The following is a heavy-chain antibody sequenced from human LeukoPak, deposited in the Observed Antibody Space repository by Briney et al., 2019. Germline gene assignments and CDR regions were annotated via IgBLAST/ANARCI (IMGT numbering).Heavy chain of an antibody. CDR2: IYYSGST. CDR3: ARAPLSVANWFDP. D-gene: IGHD2-15*01. V-gene: IGHV4-59*01. Sequence: SETLSLTCTVSGGSISNKYWSWIRQPPGKGLEWIGYIYYSGSTNYNPSLKSRVTILVDTSKNQFSLKLSSVTAADTAVYYCARAPLSVANWFDPWGQGTLVTVSS. CDR1: GGSISNKY. J-gene: IGHJ5*02.